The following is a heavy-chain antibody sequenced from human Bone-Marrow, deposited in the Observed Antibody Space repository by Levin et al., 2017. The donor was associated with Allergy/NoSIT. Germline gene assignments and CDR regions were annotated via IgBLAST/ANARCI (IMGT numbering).Heavy chain of an antibody. Sequence: GGSLRLSCAASGFTFNTYRMSWVRQAPGKGLEWVANINQDGSEKYYVDSVKGRFTISRDNAKNSLYLQMNSLRAEDTAVYYCAREVGRSWGGGRYFDYWGQGTLFTVSS. D-gene: IGHD6-13*01. CDR1: GFTFNTYR. V-gene: IGHV3-7*01. J-gene: IGHJ4*02. CDR3: AREVGRSWGGGRYFDY. CDR2: INQDGSEK.